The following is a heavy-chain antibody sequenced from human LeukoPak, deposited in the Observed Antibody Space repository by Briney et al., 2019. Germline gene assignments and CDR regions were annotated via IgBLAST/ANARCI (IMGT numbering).Heavy chain of an antibody. CDR1: GFTFSTYA. J-gene: IGHJ4*02. Sequence: GRSLRLSCAASGFTFSTYAMSWVRQAPGKGLEWVSLISGSGATTYYADSVKGRFTTSRDNSKNTLYMQMNSLRAEATAVYYCAKRSSYSSVWYYFDFWGQGTLVTVSS. CDR3: AKRSSYSSVWYYFDF. CDR2: ISGSGATT. V-gene: IGHV3-23*01. D-gene: IGHD6-19*01.